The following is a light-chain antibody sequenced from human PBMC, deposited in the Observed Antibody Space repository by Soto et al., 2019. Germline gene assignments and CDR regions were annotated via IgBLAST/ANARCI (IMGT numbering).Light chain of an antibody. J-gene: IGKJ4*01. CDR3: QQNYSTPLA. V-gene: IGKV1-39*01. CDR1: QSISSY. Sequence: DIQMTQSPSSLSASVGDRVTITCRASQSISSYLNWYQQKPGKAPKLLIYAASSLQSGVPSRFSGSGSGTDFTLTISSLQPDDFAIYYCQQNYSTPLAFGGGTKVDIK. CDR2: AAS.